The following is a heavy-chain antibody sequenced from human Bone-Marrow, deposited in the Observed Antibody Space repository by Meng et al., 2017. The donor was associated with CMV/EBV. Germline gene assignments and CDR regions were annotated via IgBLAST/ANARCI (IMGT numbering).Heavy chain of an antibody. CDR2: ISWNSGSI. D-gene: IGHD6-6*01. V-gene: IGHV3-9*01. Sequence: SLKISCAASGFTFDDYAMHWVRQAPGKGLEWVSGISWNSGSIGYADSVKGRFTISRDNAKNSLYLQMNSLRAEDTAVYYCARDRGLWYSSSPTYYYGMDVWGQGTTVTFSS. CDR1: GFTFDDYA. J-gene: IGHJ6*02. CDR3: ARDRGLWYSSSPTYYYGMDV.